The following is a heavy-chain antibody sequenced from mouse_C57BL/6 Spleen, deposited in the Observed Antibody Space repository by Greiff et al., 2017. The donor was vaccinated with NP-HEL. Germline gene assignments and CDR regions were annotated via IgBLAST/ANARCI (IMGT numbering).Heavy chain of an antibody. V-gene: IGHV1-54*01. CDR2: INPGSGGT. CDR1: GYAFTNYL. CDR3: ARSGTVDY. D-gene: IGHD4-1*01. J-gene: IGHJ2*01. Sequence: VKLMESGAELVRPGTSVKVSCKASGYAFTNYLIEWVKQRPGQGLEWIGVINPGSGGTNYNEKFKGKATLTADKSSSTAYMQLSSLTSEDSAVYFCARSGTVDYWGQGTTLTVSS.